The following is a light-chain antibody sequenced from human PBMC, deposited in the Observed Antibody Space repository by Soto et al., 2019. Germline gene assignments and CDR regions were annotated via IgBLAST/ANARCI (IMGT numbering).Light chain of an antibody. Sequence: QSALTQPRSVSGSPGQSVTMSCTGTSSDVGGYKYVSWYQQHPGKAPKLMIYDVTKRPSGVPDRFSGSKSGNTASLTISGLQAEDEADYYCCSYAGSYTHVVFGGGTQLTVL. CDR1: SSDVGGYKY. J-gene: IGLJ2*01. CDR3: CSYAGSYTHVV. V-gene: IGLV2-11*01. CDR2: DVT.